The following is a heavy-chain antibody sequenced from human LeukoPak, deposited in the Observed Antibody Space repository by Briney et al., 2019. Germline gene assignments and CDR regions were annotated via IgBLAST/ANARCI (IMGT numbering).Heavy chain of an antibody. CDR1: GGSFSGYY. Sequence: SETLSLTCAVYGGSFSGYYWSWIRQPPGKGLEWIGEINHSGSTNYNPSLKSRVTISVDTSKNQFSLKLSSVTAADTAVYYCARGAFSSGSYYYYYYGMDVWGQGTTVTVSS. J-gene: IGHJ6*02. D-gene: IGHD3-10*01. V-gene: IGHV4-34*01. CDR2: INHSGST. CDR3: ARGAFSSGSYYYYYYGMDV.